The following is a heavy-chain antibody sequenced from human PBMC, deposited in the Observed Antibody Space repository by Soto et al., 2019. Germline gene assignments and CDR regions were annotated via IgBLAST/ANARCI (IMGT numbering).Heavy chain of an antibody. CDR2: INPSGGST. V-gene: IGHV1-46*02. J-gene: IGHJ5*02. D-gene: IGHD3-22*01. Sequence: ASVKVSCKASGYTFNSYHMHWVRQAPGQGLEWMGIINPSGGSTSYAEKFQGRVTMTRDTSTSTVYMELSSLRSEDTAVYYCASYTYPYYYDSSGYDPLRLFDHPGQGTLVIVSA. CDR3: ASYTYPYYYDSSGYDPLRLFDH. CDR1: GYTFNSYH.